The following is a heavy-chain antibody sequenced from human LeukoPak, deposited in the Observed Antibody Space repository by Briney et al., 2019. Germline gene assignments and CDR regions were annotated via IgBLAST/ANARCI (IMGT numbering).Heavy chain of an antibody. D-gene: IGHD1-26*01. CDR2: INPNSGGT. CDR1: GYTFTGYY. Sequence: GASVKVSCKASGYTFTGYYMHWVRQAPGQGLEWMGWINPNSGGTNYAQKFQGRVTMTRDTSISIAYMELSRLRSDDTAVYYCARAQPRIVGATTGPFGYWGQGTLVTVSS. CDR3: ARAQPRIVGATTGPFGY. V-gene: IGHV1-2*02. J-gene: IGHJ4*02.